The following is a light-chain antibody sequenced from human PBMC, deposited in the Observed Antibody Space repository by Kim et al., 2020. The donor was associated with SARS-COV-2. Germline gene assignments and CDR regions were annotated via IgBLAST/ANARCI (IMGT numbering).Light chain of an antibody. CDR2: AAS. CDR3: QQYYNWPLT. Sequence: EIVMTQSPATLSVSPGERATLSCRASQSVNSNLAWYQQKPGQAPRLLIYAASTRATGIPARFSGGGSGTEFTLTISSLQSEDFAVYYCQQYYNWPLTFGGGTKVDIK. J-gene: IGKJ4*01. CDR1: QSVNSN. V-gene: IGKV3-15*01.